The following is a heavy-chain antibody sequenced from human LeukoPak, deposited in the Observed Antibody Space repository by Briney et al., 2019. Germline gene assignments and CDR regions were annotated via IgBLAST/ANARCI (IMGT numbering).Heavy chain of an antibody. Sequence: ASVKVSCKATGYTFTGYYMHWVRQAPGQRLEWMGRINPNSGGTNYAQKFQGRVTMTRDTSISTAYMELSRLRSDDTAVYYCAREGLRNSIDYWGQGTLVTVSS. J-gene: IGHJ4*02. CDR2: INPNSGGT. D-gene: IGHD1/OR15-1a*01. CDR1: GYTFTGYY. V-gene: IGHV1-2*06. CDR3: AREGLRNSIDY.